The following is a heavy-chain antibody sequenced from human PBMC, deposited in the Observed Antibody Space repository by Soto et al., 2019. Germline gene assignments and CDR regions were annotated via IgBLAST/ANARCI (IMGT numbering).Heavy chain of an antibody. J-gene: IGHJ4*02. V-gene: IGHV4-30-4*01. CDR2: IYNGGST. CDR3: ARAPVGLDTISYFDY. Sequence: SETLSLTCTVSGDSVSSVGFHWAWLRRPPGKGLEWIGYIYNGGSTYYRPSLESRMHMPLDATRNHYSLRLTSVTAADTAVYFCARAPVGLDTISYFDYWGQGKLVTVSS. CDR1: GDSVSSVGFH. D-gene: IGHD3-3*01.